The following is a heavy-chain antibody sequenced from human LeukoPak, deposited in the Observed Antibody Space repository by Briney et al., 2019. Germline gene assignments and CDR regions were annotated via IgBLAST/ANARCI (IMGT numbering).Heavy chain of an antibody. Sequence: PGGSLSLFCVASGFTFSSYAMSWVRQAPGKGLEWVSGISGSGGSTYYADSVKGRCTISRDNSKNTLYLQMNSLRAEDTAVYYCAKDESVIPAAVLDYWGQANPLSVSS. D-gene: IGHD6-13*01. V-gene: IGHV3-23*01. CDR3: AKDESVIPAAVLDY. CDR2: ISGSGGST. CDR1: GFTFSSYA. J-gene: IGHJ4*02.